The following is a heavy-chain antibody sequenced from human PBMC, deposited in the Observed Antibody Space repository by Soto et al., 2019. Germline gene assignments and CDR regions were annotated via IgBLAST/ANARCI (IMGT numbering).Heavy chain of an antibody. D-gene: IGHD7-27*01. Sequence: QVHLQESGPGLVKPSETLSLTCTVSGGSINNHYWSWIRQPPGKGLDWIGYIYYTGSTNYNPSLKSRVTMSVDTSKNQCSLNLTSLTASDTAIYYRPNANWYSEDWGKGTLVTVSS. CDR1: GGSINNHY. CDR3: PNANWYSED. CDR2: IYYTGST. V-gene: IGHV4-59*11. J-gene: IGHJ4*01.